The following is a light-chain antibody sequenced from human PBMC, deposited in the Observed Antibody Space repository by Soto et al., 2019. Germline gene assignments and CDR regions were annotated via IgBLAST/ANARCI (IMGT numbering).Light chain of an antibody. CDR1: QSVSSGH. CDR2: DAS. CDR3: QQRSNWPPEIT. J-gene: IGKJ5*01. Sequence: ELVLPQSPGTLSFSHGERSSLSCRARQSVSSGHLAWYQQKPGQAPRLLIYDASNRATGIPARFSGSGSWTDFTLTISSLEPEEFAGYYGQQRSNWPPEITGGQGTRLEIK. V-gene: IGKV3D-20*02.